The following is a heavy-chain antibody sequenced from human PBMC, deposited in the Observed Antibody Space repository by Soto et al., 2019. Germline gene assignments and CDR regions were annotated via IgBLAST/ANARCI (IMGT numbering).Heavy chain of an antibody. J-gene: IGHJ4*02. D-gene: IGHD6-19*01. Sequence: EVQLVESGGGLVKPGGSLRLSCAASGFSFSNAWMNWVRQAPGKGLEGVGRIKSKTDGGTTDYAAPVKGRFTISRDDSKNTLFLQMNSLNTEDTAVYYCTTDGIAVAGTGFGYWGQGTLVTVSS. CDR2: IKSKTDGGTT. CDR3: TTDGIAVAGTGFGY. CDR1: GFSFSNAW. V-gene: IGHV3-15*07.